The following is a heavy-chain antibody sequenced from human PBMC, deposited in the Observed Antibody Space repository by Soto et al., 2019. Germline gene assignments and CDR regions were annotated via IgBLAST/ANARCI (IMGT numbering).Heavy chain of an antibody. Sequence: GGSLRLSSAASGFTFSNFAVTWVRQAPGKGLEWVSTISGSGGSTYYADSVKGRFTISRDNSKNTLYLQMNSLRAEDTAVYYCAKDQGSSWYEIDYWGQGTLVTVSS. CDR1: GFTFSNFA. J-gene: IGHJ4*02. V-gene: IGHV3-23*01. CDR3: AKDQGSSWYEIDY. D-gene: IGHD6-13*01. CDR2: ISGSGGST.